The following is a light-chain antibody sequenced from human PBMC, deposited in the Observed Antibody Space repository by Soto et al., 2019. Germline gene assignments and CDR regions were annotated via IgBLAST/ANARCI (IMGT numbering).Light chain of an antibody. CDR2: ENN. CDR1: SSNIGAGYE. V-gene: IGLV1-40*01. J-gene: IGLJ1*01. CDR3: QSYDSSLSGYV. Sequence: QSVLTQPPSVSEAPGQIVTISCTGSSSNIGAGYEAHWYQQVPGTAPKLLIYENNNRPSGVPDRFSGSKSGTSASLAITGLQAEDEAEYYCQSYDSSLSGYVFGTGTKVTVL.